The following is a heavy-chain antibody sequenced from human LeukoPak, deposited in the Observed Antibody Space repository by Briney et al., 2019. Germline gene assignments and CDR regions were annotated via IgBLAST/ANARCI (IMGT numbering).Heavy chain of an antibody. D-gene: IGHD3-22*01. V-gene: IGHV1-18*01. CDR1: GDTFEGYG. Sequence: ASVKVSCKASGDTFEGYGISWVRQAPGQGLEWLGSITSYNGDIKYGQKFQDRVTMTIDTSTDTGDMELRSLKTDDTAIYYCARVLMDDTRGHGSHDLWGQGTVVTVSS. CDR2: ITSYNGDI. CDR3: ARVLMDDTRGHGSHDL. J-gene: IGHJ3*01.